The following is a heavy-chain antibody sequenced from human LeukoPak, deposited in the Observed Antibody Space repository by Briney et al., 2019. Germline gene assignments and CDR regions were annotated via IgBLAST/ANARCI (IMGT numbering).Heavy chain of an antibody. D-gene: IGHD6-25*01. CDR3: ARRPAEGYFDY. Sequence: SETLSLTCTVSGGSISSYYWSWIRQPPGKGLKWIGYIYYSGSTNYNPSLKSRVTISVDTSKNQFSLKLSSVTAADTAVYYCARRPAEGYFDYWGQGTLVTVSS. V-gene: IGHV4-59*01. CDR2: IYYSGST. J-gene: IGHJ4*02. CDR1: GGSISSYY.